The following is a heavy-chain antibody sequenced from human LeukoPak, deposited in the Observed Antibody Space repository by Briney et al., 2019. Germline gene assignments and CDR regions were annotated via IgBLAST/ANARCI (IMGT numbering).Heavy chain of an antibody. CDR2: IYYSGST. V-gene: IGHV4-59*01. Sequence: SETLSLTCTVSGGSISSYYWSWIRQPPGKGLEWIGYIYYSGSTNYNPSLKSRVTISVDTSKNQSSLKLSSVTAADTAVYYCARYYYDSSGGAFDIWGQGTMVTVSS. CDR3: ARYYYDSSGGAFDI. CDR1: GGSISSYY. D-gene: IGHD3-22*01. J-gene: IGHJ3*02.